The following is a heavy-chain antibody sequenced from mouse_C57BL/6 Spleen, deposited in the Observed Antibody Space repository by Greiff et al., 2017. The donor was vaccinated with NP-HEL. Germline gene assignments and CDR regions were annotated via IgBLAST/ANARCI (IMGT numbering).Heavy chain of an antibody. D-gene: IGHD1-1*01. Sequence: DVMLVESEGGLVQPGSSMKLSCTASGFTFSDYYMAWVRQVPEKGLEWVANINYDGSSTYYLDSLKSRFIISRDNAKNILYLQMSSLKSEDTATYYCAREGDYYGSSLHWYFDVWGTGTTVTVSS. CDR3: AREGDYYGSSLHWYFDV. J-gene: IGHJ1*03. CDR2: INYDGSST. CDR1: GFTFSDYY. V-gene: IGHV5-16*01.